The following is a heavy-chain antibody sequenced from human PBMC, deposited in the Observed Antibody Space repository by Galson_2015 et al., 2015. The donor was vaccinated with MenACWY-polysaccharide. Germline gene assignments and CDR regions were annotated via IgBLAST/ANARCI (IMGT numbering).Heavy chain of an antibody. D-gene: IGHD1-26*01. CDR1: GFTFSRYW. Sequence: SLRLSYAASGFTFSRYWMHWVRQAPGKGLVWVSRINSDGRTTSYADSVKGRSTISRENAKNTVYLQMNSLRAEDTAVYYCATTVKYSGSDYFDDWGQGTLVTVSS. CDR2: INSDGRTT. CDR3: ATTVKYSGSDYFDD. J-gene: IGHJ4*02. V-gene: IGHV3-74*01.